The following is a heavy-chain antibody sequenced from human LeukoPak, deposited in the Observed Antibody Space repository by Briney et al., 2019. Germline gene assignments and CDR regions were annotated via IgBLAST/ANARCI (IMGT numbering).Heavy chain of an antibody. CDR1: GGSMSSYY. D-gene: IGHD3-9*01. Sequence: SETLSLTCSVSGGSMSSYYWSWLRQPARRGLAWMGRIYTSGSTNYNPSLKSRVTMSVDTPKNQFSLKLSSVTAADTAVYYCARVSSYYDILTGYYNHWYFDLWGRGTLVTVSS. V-gene: IGHV4-4*07. CDR2: IYTSGST. J-gene: IGHJ2*01. CDR3: ARVSSYYDILTGYYNHWYFDL.